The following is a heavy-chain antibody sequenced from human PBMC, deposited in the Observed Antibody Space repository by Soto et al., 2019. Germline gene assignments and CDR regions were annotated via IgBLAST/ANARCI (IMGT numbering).Heavy chain of an antibody. Sequence: GGSLRLSCAASGFTFSSYAMSWVRQAPGKGLEWVSAISGSGGSTYYADSVKGRFTISRDNSKNTLYLQMNSLRAEDTAVYYCAKDRPTSGSGSYYFDYWGQGTLVTVSS. CDR3: AKDRPTSGSGSYYFDY. V-gene: IGHV3-23*01. D-gene: IGHD3-10*01. CDR2: ISGSGGST. CDR1: GFTFSSYA. J-gene: IGHJ4*02.